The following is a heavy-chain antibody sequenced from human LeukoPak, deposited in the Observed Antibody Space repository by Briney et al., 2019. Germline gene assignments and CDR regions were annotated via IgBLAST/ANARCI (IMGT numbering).Heavy chain of an antibody. Sequence: GGSLRLSCAASGFTVRSNYMSWVRQAPGKGLEWVSVIHSGGSTYYADSVKGRFTISRDNSKNTLYFQMNSLRAEDTAVYYCARVSSGRYGWFDPWGQGTLVTVSS. D-gene: IGHD6-19*01. CDR1: GFTVRSNY. CDR3: ARVSSGRYGWFDP. J-gene: IGHJ5*02. V-gene: IGHV3-66*01. CDR2: IHSGGST.